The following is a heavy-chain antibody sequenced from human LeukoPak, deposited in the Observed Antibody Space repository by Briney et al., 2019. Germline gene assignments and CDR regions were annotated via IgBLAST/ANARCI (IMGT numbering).Heavy chain of an antibody. Sequence: GASVKVSCKASGYTFTGYYMHWVRQAPGQGLEWMGWINPNSGGTNYAQKFQGRVTMTRDTSISTAYMELSRLRSDDTAVYYCAWFAGGSRGWFDPWGQGTLVTVSS. D-gene: IGHD2-2*01. J-gene: IGHJ5*02. CDR3: AWFAGGSRGWFDP. V-gene: IGHV1-2*02. CDR2: INPNSGGT. CDR1: GYTFTGYY.